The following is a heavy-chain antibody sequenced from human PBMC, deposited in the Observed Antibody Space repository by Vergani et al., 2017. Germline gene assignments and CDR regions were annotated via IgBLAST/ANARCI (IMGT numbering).Heavy chain of an antibody. D-gene: IGHD1-26*01. CDR2: IKQDGSEK. CDR1: GFTFSSYW. CDR3: ARGWELINY. V-gene: IGHV3-7*01. J-gene: IGHJ4*02. Sequence: EVQLVESGGGLVQPGGSVRLSCAASGFTFSSYWMSWVRQAPGKGLEWVANIKQDGSEKYYVDTVKGRFTIARDKAKNALYLQMNSLRAEDTAVYYCARGWELINYWGQGTLVTVSS.